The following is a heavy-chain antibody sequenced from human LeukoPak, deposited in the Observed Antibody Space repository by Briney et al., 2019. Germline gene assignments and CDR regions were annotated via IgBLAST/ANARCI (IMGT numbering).Heavy chain of an antibody. CDR2: ISGTGVTT. V-gene: IGHV3-23*01. J-gene: IGHJ6*02. CDR1: GLTFRSYA. D-gene: IGHD5-24*01. CDR3: AKGEDGYYYYGMDV. Sequence: PGGSLRLSCAASGLTFRSYAMSWVRQAPGKGLEWVSAISGTGVTTYYVDSVKGRFTISRDNSKNTLYLQMNSLRAEDTAVYYCAKGEDGYYYYGMDVWGQGTTVTVSS.